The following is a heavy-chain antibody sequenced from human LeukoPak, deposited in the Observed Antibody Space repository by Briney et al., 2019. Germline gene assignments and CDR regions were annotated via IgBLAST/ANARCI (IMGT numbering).Heavy chain of an antibody. CDR3: ARDLRAVRGWFDP. J-gene: IGHJ5*02. D-gene: IGHD6-19*01. CDR1: GGSISSYY. CDR2: IYYSGST. Sequence: PSETLSLTCTVSGGSISSYYWSWIRQPPGKGLEWIGYIYYSGSTNYNPSLKSRVTISVDTSKNQFSLKLNSVTAADTAVYYCARDLRAVRGWFDPWGQGTLVTVSS. V-gene: IGHV4-59*01.